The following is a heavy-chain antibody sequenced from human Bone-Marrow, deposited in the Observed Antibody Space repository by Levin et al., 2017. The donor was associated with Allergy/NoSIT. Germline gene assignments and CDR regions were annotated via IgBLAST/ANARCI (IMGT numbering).Heavy chain of an antibody. CDR2: IIPVLGTA. J-gene: IGHJ6*02. Sequence: KISCKASGGTFSRYGVSWVRQAPGQGLEWMGGIIPVLGTANYAQKFQGRVTITADESSSTAYMEVNSLRFEDTAVYYCARDVTLIRGIISSDVWGQGTTVTVSS. V-gene: IGHV1-69*01. CDR1: GGTFSRYG. D-gene: IGHD3-10*01. CDR3: ARDVTLIRGIISSDV.